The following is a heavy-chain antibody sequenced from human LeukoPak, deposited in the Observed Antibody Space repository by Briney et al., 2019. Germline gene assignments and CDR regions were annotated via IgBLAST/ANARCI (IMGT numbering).Heavy chain of an antibody. Sequence: PGGSLRLSCAASGFTFSSYWMHWVRQAPGKGLVWVSRINTDGSSTSYADSVKGRFTISRDNAKNTLYLQMNSLRAEDTAVYYCARGLPADFWSGYSRQFDIWGQGTMVTVSS. CDR3: ARGLPADFWSGYSRQFDI. CDR1: GFTFSSYW. CDR2: INTDGSST. V-gene: IGHV3-74*01. D-gene: IGHD3-3*01. J-gene: IGHJ3*02.